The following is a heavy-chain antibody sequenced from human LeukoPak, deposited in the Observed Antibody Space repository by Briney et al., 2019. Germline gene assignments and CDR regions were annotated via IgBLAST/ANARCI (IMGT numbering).Heavy chain of an antibody. CDR3: ARQDTAIGFDY. Sequence: PGRSLRLSCAASGFTFSSYGMHWVRQAPGKGLEGVAVISYDGSNKYYADSVKGRFTISRDNSKNTLYLQMNSLRAEDTAVYYCARQDTAIGFDYWGQGTLVTVSS. V-gene: IGHV3-30*03. CDR1: GFTFSSYG. J-gene: IGHJ4*02. D-gene: IGHD5-18*01. CDR2: ISYDGSNK.